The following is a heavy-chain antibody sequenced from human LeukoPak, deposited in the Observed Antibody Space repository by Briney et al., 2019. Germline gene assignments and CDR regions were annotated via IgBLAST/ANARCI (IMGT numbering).Heavy chain of an antibody. D-gene: IGHD3-10*01. V-gene: IGHV3-53*01. Sequence: GGSLRLSCAASGFTVSSNTVIWVRQSPGKGLEWVSVIQSDGEIHYKDSVEGRFTISRDNSKNTLYLQMKSLRAEDTAVYYCAKDGSGSYYLPYSSFDYWGQGTLVTVSS. CDR1: GFTVSSNT. CDR2: IQSDGEI. J-gene: IGHJ4*02. CDR3: AKDGSGSYYLPYSSFDY.